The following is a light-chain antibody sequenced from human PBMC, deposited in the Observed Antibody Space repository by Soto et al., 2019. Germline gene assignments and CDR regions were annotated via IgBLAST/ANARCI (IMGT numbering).Light chain of an antibody. CDR2: GAS. CDR1: ESVTSSY. V-gene: IGKV3-20*01. CDR3: QHYGSSRNT. J-gene: IGKJ5*01. Sequence: EIVLTQSPGTLSLSPGERATLSCRASESVTSSYLAWYQQKPGQAPRLLIYGASSRATGIPDRFSGSGSGQDFTLTISRLEPEDFAVYYCQHYGSSRNTFGQGTRLEIK.